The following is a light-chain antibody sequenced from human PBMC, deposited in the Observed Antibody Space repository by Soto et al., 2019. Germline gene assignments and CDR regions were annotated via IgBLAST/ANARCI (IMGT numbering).Light chain of an antibody. CDR2: GAS. V-gene: IGKV3-11*01. CDR1: QSIGSN. Sequence: EIVMTQSPATLSVSPWERATLSFMASQSIGSNLAWYQQKNGQTPRLLIYGASNRATGIPARFSGSGSGTDFTLTISSLEPEDFAVYYCQQRSNWPSFGQGTRLEIK. CDR3: QQRSNWPS. J-gene: IGKJ5*01.